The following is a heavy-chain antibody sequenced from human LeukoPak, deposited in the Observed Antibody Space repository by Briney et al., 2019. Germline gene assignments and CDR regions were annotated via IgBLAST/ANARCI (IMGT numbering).Heavy chain of an antibody. Sequence: SETLSLTCTVSGGSLSSSHWWSWVRQPPGKGLEWIGEIYHSGSTNYNPSLKSRVTISVDKSKNQFSLKLSSVTAADTAVYYCARSLSVPVVPAANYYGMDVWGQGTTVTVSS. CDR2: IYHSGST. V-gene: IGHV4-4*02. CDR1: GGSLSSSHW. J-gene: IGHJ6*02. D-gene: IGHD2-2*01. CDR3: ARSLSVPVVPAANYYGMDV.